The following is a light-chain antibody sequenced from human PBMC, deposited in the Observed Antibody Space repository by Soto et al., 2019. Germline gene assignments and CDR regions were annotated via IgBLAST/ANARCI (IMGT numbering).Light chain of an antibody. Sequence: EIVLTPSPVTLSLSPVERATLSCRASQTVSNQLAWYQQKPGQAPRLLIYDASRRVTGIPARFSGSGSGTDFTLTLSSLEPEDFAVYYCQQRAGSSTFGQGTRLEIK. CDR2: DAS. CDR1: QTVSNQ. CDR3: QQRAGSST. V-gene: IGKV3-11*01. J-gene: IGKJ5*01.